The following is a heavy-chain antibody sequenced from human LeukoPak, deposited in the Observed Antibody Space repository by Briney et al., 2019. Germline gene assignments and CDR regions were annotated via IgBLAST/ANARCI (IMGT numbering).Heavy chain of an antibody. J-gene: IGHJ4*02. CDR3: ARVVASTSIDS. CDR2: IFHTGDV. D-gene: IGHD2-15*01. V-gene: IGHV4-4*02. Sequence: SRTLSLTCAVSGGSISSSNWWSWVRQPPGKGPEWIGSIFHTGDVYYNPSLRSRVTLSIDTSRNQVSLKVTSVTAADTALYYCARVVASTSIDSWGQGILVTVSS. CDR1: GGSISSSNW.